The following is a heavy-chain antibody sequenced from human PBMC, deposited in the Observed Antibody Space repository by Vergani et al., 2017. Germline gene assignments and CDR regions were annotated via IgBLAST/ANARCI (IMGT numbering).Heavy chain of an antibody. V-gene: IGHV4-30-4*08. CDR3: ARSSTRIFDSSVVVTAPYSFDY. J-gene: IGHJ4*02. Sequence: QVQLQESGPGLVKPSQTLSLTCTVSGGSISSGDYYWSWIRQPPGKGLEWIGYIYYSGSTYYNPSLKSRITISVDTSKNQFSLKLSSVTAADTAVYYCARSSTRIFDSSVVVTAPYSFDYWGQGTLVTVSS. CDR2: IYYSGST. D-gene: IGHD2-21*02. CDR1: GGSISSGDYY.